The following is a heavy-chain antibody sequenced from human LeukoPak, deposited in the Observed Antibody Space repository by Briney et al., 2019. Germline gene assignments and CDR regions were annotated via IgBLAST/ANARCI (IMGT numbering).Heavy chain of an antibody. J-gene: IGHJ6*03. Sequence: PSETLSLTCAVYGGSFSGDFWSWIRQSPGKGLEWIGEINHGGSTTYNPSLQSRVTMSVDTSTNQISLKMTSVTAADTAVYYCATMGSGGSWKYYYYYMDVWGKGTTVTVSS. CDR2: INHGGST. V-gene: IGHV4-34*01. CDR3: ATMGSGGSWKYYYYYMDV. CDR1: GGSFSGDF. D-gene: IGHD2-15*01.